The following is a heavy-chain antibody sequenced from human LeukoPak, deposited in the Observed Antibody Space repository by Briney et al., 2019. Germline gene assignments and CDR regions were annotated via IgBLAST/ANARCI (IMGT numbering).Heavy chain of an antibody. CDR2: IIPIFGTA. V-gene: IGHV1-69*13. J-gene: IGHJ4*02. D-gene: IGHD4-23*01. Sequence: GVSVKVSCKASGGTFSSYAISWVRQAPGQGLEWMGGIIPIFGTANYAQKFQGRVTITADESTSTAYMELSSLRSEDTAVYYCARVGWNGGNSGRVLVGDYWGQGTLVTVSS. CDR1: GGTFSSYA. CDR3: ARVGWNGGNSGRVLVGDY.